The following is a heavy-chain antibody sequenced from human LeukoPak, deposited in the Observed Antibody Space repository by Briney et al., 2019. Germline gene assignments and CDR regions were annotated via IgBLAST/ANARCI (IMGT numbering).Heavy chain of an antibody. Sequence: SETLSLTCTVSGGSISSYYWSWIRQPPGKGLEWIGYIYYSGSTNYNPSLKSRVTISVDTSKNQFSLKLSSVTAADTAVYYCARLAWGWAFDIWGQGTMVTVSS. CDR1: GGSISSYY. J-gene: IGHJ3*02. D-gene: IGHD7-27*01. CDR3: ARLAWGWAFDI. V-gene: IGHV4-59*08. CDR2: IYYSGST.